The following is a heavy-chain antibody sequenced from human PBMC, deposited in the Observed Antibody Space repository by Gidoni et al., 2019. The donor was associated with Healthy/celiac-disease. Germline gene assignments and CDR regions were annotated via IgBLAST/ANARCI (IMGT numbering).Heavy chain of an antibody. V-gene: IGHV3-21*01. CDR1: GFTFSSYS. CDR2: ISSSSSYI. J-gene: IGHJ5*02. Sequence: EVQLVESGGGLVKPGGSLRLSCAASGFTFSSYSMNWVRQAPGTGLEWVSYISSSSSYIYYADSVKGRFTISRDNAKNSLYLQMNSLRAEDTAVYYCARVLLAPRFDPWGQGTLVTVSS. D-gene: IGHD3-3*01. CDR3: ARVLLAPRFDP.